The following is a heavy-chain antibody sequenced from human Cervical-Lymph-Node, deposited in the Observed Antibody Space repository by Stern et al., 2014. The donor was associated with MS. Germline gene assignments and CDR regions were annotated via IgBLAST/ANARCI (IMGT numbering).Heavy chain of an antibody. Sequence: EVQLVESGGGLVKPGGSLRLSCAASGFTFSSYSMNWVRQAPGQGLEWVSTISSSGSNKYYSDSVKGRFTISRDNAKNSLFLQMNSLRAEDTAVYYCATFLSSNYWGQGTLVTVSS. V-gene: IGHV3-21*01. J-gene: IGHJ4*02. CDR3: ATFLSSNY. D-gene: IGHD6-13*01. CDR2: ISSSGSNK. CDR1: GFTFSSYS.